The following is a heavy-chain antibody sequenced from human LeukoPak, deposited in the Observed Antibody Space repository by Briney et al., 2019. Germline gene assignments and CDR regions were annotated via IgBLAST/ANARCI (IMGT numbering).Heavy chain of an antibody. CDR3: ARMSGSRYYFDY. Sequence: SGPALVKPTQTLTLTCTFSVFSLTTSGMCVSWIRQPPGKALEWLARIDWDDDKFYRTSLKTRLTISKDTSKNQVVLTVTNMDPVDTATYYCARMSGSRYYFDYWGQGALVTVSS. J-gene: IGHJ4*02. D-gene: IGHD6-13*01. CDR2: IDWDDDK. V-gene: IGHV2-70*17. CDR1: VFSLTTSGMC.